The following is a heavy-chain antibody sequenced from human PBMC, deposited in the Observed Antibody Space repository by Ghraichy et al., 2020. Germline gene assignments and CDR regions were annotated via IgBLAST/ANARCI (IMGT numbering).Heavy chain of an antibody. Sequence: GSLRLSCAASGFTFSSYAMGWVRQAPGKGLEWVSTISSSGGTTYYADSVKGRFTISRDNSKNTLYLQMNSLRAEDTAVYYCAKGIAATGTGSAFDVWGQGTMVTVSS. D-gene: IGHD6-13*01. CDR1: GFTFSSYA. V-gene: IGHV3-23*01. CDR2: ISSSGGTT. J-gene: IGHJ3*01. CDR3: AKGIAATGTGSAFDV.